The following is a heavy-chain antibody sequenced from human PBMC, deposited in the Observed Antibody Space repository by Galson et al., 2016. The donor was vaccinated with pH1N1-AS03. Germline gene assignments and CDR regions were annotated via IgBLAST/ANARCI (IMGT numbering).Heavy chain of an antibody. D-gene: IGHD2-15*01. V-gene: IGHV3-21*01. CDR3: VTDGTFGSTIEH. Sequence: SLRLSCAASGFTFSKTGMNWVRQAPGKGPEWVSFIDEGGSHPYSADSLQGRFTISRDNTKNSLFLHMNSLRAEDTAVYYCVTDGTFGSTIEHWGQGTLVTVSS. CDR2: IDEGGSHP. J-gene: IGHJ4*02. CDR1: GFTFSKTG.